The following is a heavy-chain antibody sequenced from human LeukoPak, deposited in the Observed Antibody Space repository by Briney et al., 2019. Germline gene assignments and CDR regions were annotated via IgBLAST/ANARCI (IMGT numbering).Heavy chain of an antibody. V-gene: IGHV4-4*02. J-gene: IGHJ4*02. CDR3: ASFLPGYTYGYGY. CDR1: GGSISSNNW. Sequence: SETLSLTCAVSGGSISSNNWWSWVRQPPGKGLEWIGEIYHSGSTNYNPSLKSRVTISVDKSKNQFSLKLSSVTAADTAVYYCASFLPGYTYGYGYWGQGTLVTVSS. CDR2: IYHSGST. D-gene: IGHD5-18*01.